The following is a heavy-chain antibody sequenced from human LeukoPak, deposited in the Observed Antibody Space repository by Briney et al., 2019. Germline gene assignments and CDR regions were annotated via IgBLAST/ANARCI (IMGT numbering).Heavy chain of an antibody. Sequence: ASVTVSCKASGYTFTGYYMHWVRQAPGQGLEWMGWINPNSGGTNYAQKFQGRVTMTRDTSISTVYMELSRLRSDDTAVYCCARASWYYDFWSGYQTDPKFDPWGQGTLVTVSS. J-gene: IGHJ5*02. CDR3: ARASWYYDFWSGYQTDPKFDP. V-gene: IGHV1-2*02. D-gene: IGHD3-3*01. CDR1: GYTFTGYY. CDR2: INPNSGGT.